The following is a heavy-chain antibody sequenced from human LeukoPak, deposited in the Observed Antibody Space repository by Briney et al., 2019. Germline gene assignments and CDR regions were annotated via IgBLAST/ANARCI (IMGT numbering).Heavy chain of an antibody. D-gene: IGHD5-12*01. CDR2: IYYSGST. V-gene: IGHV4-59*01. CDR3: ARGRPRFDSGYDLGHWFDP. Sequence: SETLSLTCTVSGGSISSYYWSWIRQPPGKGLEWIGYIYYSGSTNYNPSLKSRVTISVDTSKNQFSLKLSSVTAADTAVYYCARGRPRFDSGYDLGHWFDPWGQGTLVTVSS. CDR1: GGSISSYY. J-gene: IGHJ5*02.